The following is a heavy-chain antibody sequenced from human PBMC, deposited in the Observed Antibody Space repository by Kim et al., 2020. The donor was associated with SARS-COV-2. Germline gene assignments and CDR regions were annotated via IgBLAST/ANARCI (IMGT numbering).Heavy chain of an antibody. V-gene: IGHV3-53*01. CDR3: AKLPGTIVPSPYY. CDR1: GLTVTSNY. Sequence: GGSLTLSCAASGLTVTSNYMSWVRQAPERGLEWVSIIYPDGETHYADSVRGRFIISSDNSKNTLSLQMNSLRVDDTAVYYCAKLPGTIVPSPYYWGQGTLVTVSS. J-gene: IGHJ4*02. D-gene: IGHD1-7*01. CDR2: IYPDGET.